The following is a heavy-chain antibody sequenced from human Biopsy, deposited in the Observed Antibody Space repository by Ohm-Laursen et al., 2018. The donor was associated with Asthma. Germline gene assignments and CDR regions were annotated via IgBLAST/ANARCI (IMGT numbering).Heavy chain of an antibody. Sequence: SLRLSCAASGFSVSSNYMSWVRQAPGKGLEWVSYISSSSSTIYYADSVKGRFTISRDNAKNSLYLQMNSLRDEDTAVYYCAKAREDIVVVVAVSDSWGRGTLVTVSS. CDR1: GFSVSSNY. CDR3: AKAREDIVVVVAVSDS. V-gene: IGHV3-48*02. D-gene: IGHD2-15*01. CDR2: ISSSSSTI. J-gene: IGHJ4*02.